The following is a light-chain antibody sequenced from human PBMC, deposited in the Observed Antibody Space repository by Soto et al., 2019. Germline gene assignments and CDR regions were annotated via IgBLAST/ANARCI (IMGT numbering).Light chain of an antibody. Sequence: ENVLTQSPGTLSLSPGERATLSCRASQSVSSNYLAWYQQKPGQAPRLLVYGASSRATGIPDRFSGSGSGTDFTLTISSLQPDDFATYYCQQYNSYPWTFGQGTKVDIK. J-gene: IGKJ1*01. CDR1: QSVSSNY. V-gene: IGKV3-20*01. CDR3: QQYNSYPWT. CDR2: GAS.